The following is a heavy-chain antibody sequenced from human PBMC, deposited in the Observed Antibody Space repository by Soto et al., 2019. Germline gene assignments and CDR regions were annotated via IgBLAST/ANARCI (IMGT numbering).Heavy chain of an antibody. CDR2: ISSSSYI. V-gene: IGHV3-21*01. CDR1: GFTFSSYS. J-gene: IGHJ4*02. Sequence: PGGSLRLSCAASGFTFSSYSMNWVRQAPGKGLEWVSSISSSSYIYYADSVKGRFTISRDNAKNSLYLQMNSLRAEDTAVYYCARVGSSSGFYFDYWGQGTLVTVSS. CDR3: ARVGSSSGFYFDY. D-gene: IGHD6-6*01.